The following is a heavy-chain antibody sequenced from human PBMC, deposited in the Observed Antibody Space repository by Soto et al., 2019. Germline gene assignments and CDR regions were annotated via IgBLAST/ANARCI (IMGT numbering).Heavy chain of an antibody. J-gene: IGHJ4*02. CDR3: ARVILAGSDWFGMTDS. D-gene: IGHD6-19*01. Sequence: SQTLSLTCAISGDSVSSNSAAWNWIRQSPSRGLEWLGRTYYRSKWYNDYAVSVKSRITVNPDTSKNQFSLQLNSVTPEDSAVYFCARVILAGSDWFGMTDSSGQATLVTVSS. V-gene: IGHV6-1*01. CDR2: TYYRSKWYN. CDR1: GDSVSSNSAA.